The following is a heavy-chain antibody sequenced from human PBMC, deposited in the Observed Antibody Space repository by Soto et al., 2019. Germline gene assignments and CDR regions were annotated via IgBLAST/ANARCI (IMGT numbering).Heavy chain of an antibody. D-gene: IGHD3-10*01. CDR1: GDSVSSDITS. J-gene: IGHJ3*01. CDR2: TYYRSKWFH. V-gene: IGHV6-1*01. Sequence: SQALSLTCAISGDSVSSDITSWNWIRQSPSRGLEWLGRTYYRSKWFHDYAASVKSRITINPEKSKNQFSLELNSMTPEDTAVYYCARGNALDVWGQGTVVTVSS. CDR3: ARGNALDV.